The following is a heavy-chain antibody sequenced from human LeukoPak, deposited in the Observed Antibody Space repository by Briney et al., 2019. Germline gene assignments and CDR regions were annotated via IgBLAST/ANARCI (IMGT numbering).Heavy chain of an antibody. D-gene: IGHD3-3*01. Sequence: PGGSLRLSCAASGFTFSSYSMNWVRQAPGKGLEWVSSISSSSSYIYYADSVKGRFTISRDNAKNSLYLQMNSLRAEDTAVYYCARGLSPESSGHHDAFDIWGQGTMVTVS. CDR3: ARGLSPESSGHHDAFDI. J-gene: IGHJ3*02. CDR2: ISSSSSYI. V-gene: IGHV3-21*01. CDR1: GFTFSSYS.